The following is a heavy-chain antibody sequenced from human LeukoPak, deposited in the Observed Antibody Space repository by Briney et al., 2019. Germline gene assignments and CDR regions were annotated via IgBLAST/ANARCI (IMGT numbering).Heavy chain of an antibody. J-gene: IGHJ4*02. CDR1: GFTFSDYY. D-gene: IGHD3-10*01. CDR2: ISSSSSYT. Sequence: PGGSLRLSCAASGFTFSDYYMSWIRQAPGKGLEWVSYISSSSSYTNYADSVKGRFTISRDNAKNSLYLQMNSQRAEDTAVYYCARVPRITMVRGVIMAYYFDYWGQGTLVTVSS. CDR3: ARVPRITMVRGVIMAYYFDY. V-gene: IGHV3-11*05.